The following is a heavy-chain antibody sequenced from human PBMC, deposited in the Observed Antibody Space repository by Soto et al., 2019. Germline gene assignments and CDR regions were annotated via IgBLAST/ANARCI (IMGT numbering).Heavy chain of an antibody. CDR2: IIPVVGTT. CDR3: ARGPLYATTYFDY. V-gene: IGHV1-69*06. Sequence: QVQLVQSGAEVKKPGSSVKVSCKASGDTFTTNSLNWVRQAPGQGLEWMGGIIPVVGTTKYAQKYQDRVTITGDKSTNTAYMELSSLRSDDTAVSYCARGPLYATTYFDYWGQGTPVTVSS. CDR1: GDTFTTNS. D-gene: IGHD2-8*01. J-gene: IGHJ4*02.